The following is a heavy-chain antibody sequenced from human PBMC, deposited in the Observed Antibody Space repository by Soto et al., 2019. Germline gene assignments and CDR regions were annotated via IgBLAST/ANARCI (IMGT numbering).Heavy chain of an antibody. CDR2: IWYDGSNK. Sequence: GGSLRLSCAASGFTFSSYGMHWVRQAPGKGLEWVAVIWYDGSNKYYADSVKGRFTISRDNSKNTLYLQMNRLRAEDTAVYYCARAGNYYDSSGYDWSLLVMGLFQHWGQGTLVTVSS. CDR3: ARAGNYYDSSGYDWSLLVMGLFQH. D-gene: IGHD3-22*01. CDR1: GFTFSSYG. J-gene: IGHJ1*01. V-gene: IGHV3-33*01.